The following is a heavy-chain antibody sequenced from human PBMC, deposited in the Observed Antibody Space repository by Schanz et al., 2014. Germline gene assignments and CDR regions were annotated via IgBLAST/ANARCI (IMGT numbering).Heavy chain of an antibody. CDR3: DRGGGFFGY. V-gene: IGHV1-69*02. D-gene: IGHD3-10*01. J-gene: IGHJ4*02. CDR1: GGTFSSYT. Sequence: QLQLVQSGAEAKKPGSSVKVSCKLSGGTFSSYTISWMRQAPGQGLEWMGKIIPVLNIATYAQRFQGRFSITADTATNTACMELSSVTSEATAVHFGDRGGGFFGYWGQGTLVTVSS. CDR2: IIPVLNIA.